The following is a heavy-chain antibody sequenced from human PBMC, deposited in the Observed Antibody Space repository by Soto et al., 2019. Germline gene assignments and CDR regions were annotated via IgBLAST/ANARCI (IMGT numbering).Heavy chain of an antibody. Sequence: QVQLVQSGAEVKKPGASVKVSCKASGYTFTNYGFTWVRQAPGQGLEWMGWISAYNGKTNYAQKRQGRVIMTTDTSTSTAYMELRSLTSDDTAGYYCARDLYYYGSETYSGGYWGQGNLVTVSA. J-gene: IGHJ4*02. V-gene: IGHV1-18*01. CDR1: GYTFTNYG. CDR3: ARDLYYYGSETYSGGY. CDR2: ISAYNGKT. D-gene: IGHD3-10*01.